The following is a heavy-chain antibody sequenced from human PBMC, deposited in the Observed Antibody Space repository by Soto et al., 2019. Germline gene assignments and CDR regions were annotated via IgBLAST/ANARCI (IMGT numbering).Heavy chain of an antibody. V-gene: IGHV3-48*03. J-gene: IGHJ6*02. D-gene: IGHD3-10*01. Sequence: GGSLRLSCAASGFTFSSYEMNWVRRAPGKGLEWVSYISSSGSTIYYADSVKGRFTISRDNAKNSLYLQMNSLRAEDTAVYYCATSGSYYNYPQPYYYYGMDVWGQGTTVTVSS. CDR2: ISSSGSTI. CDR3: ATSGSYYNYPQPYYYYGMDV. CDR1: GFTFSSYE.